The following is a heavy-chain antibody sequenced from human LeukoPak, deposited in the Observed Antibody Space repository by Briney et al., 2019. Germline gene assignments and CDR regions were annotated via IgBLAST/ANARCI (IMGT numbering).Heavy chain of an antibody. CDR3: ARDLPSSSTSWFSWFDP. CDR2: IIPIFGTA. V-gene: IGHV1-69*13. D-gene: IGHD2-2*01. J-gene: IGHJ5*02. Sequence: ASVTVSCKASRGTFSSYAISWVRQAPGQGLEWMGGIIPIFGTANYAQKFQGRVTITADESTSTAYMELSSLRSEDTAVYYCARDLPSSSTSWFSWFDPWGQGTPVTVSS. CDR1: RGTFSSYA.